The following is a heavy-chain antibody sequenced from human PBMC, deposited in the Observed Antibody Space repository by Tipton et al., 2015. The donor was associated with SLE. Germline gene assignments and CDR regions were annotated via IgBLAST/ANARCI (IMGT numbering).Heavy chain of an antibody. D-gene: IGHD5-24*01. J-gene: IGHJ4*02. CDR3: ARGYIEMTT. CDR1: GYSISSSYY. V-gene: IGHV4-4*08. CDR2: IHTSGSF. Sequence: TLSLTCAVSGYSISSSYYWSWIRQPPGKGLEWIGYIHTSGSFNYNPSLESRVTISVDTSKNQFSLNLSSVSAADTAVYYCARGYIEMTTWGQGTLVTVSS.